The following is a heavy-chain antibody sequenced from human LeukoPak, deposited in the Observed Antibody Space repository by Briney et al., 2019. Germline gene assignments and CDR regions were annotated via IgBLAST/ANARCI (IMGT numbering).Heavy chain of an antibody. CDR2: ISYDGSNK. CDR3: AKDPYYYDSSGYYPVDY. J-gene: IGHJ4*02. CDR1: GFTFSSYG. Sequence: GGSLRLSCAASGFTFSSYGMHWVRQAPGKGLEWVAVISYDGSNKYYEDSVKGRFTISRDNSKNTLYLQMNSLRAEDTAVYYCAKDPYYYDSSGYYPVDYWGQGTLVTVSS. V-gene: IGHV3-30*18. D-gene: IGHD3-22*01.